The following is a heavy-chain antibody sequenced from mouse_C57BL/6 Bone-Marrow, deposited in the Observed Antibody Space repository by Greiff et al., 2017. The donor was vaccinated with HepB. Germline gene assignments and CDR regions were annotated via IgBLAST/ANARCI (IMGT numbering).Heavy chain of an antibody. CDR3: ARVDYDY. CDR2: ISYDGSN. CDR1: GYSITSGYY. D-gene: IGHD2-4*01. Sequence: EVKLMESGPGLVKPSQSLSLTCSVTGYSITSGYYWNWIRQFPGNKLEWMGYISYDGSNNYNPSLKNRISITRDTSKNQFFLKLNSVTTEDTATYYCARVDYDYWGQGTTLTVSS. J-gene: IGHJ2*01. V-gene: IGHV3-6*01.